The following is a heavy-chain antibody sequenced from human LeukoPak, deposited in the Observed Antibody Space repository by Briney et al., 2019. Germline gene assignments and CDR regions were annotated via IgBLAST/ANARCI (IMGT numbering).Heavy chain of an antibody. D-gene: IGHD5-18*01. J-gene: IGHJ4*02. CDR1: GFTFSSYW. Sequence: PGGSLRLSCAASGFTFSSYWMHWVRQAPGKGLVWVSRINSDGSSTSYADSVKGRFTISRDNAKNTLYLQMNSLRAEDTAVYYCARDDGARRGYSYGYFGYWGQGTLVTVSS. V-gene: IGHV3-74*01. CDR2: INSDGSST. CDR3: ARDDGARRGYSYGYFGY.